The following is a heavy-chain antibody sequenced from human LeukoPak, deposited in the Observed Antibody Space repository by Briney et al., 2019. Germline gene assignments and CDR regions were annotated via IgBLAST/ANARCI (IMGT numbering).Heavy chain of an antibody. J-gene: IGHJ4*02. CDR2: MNPNSGNT. CDR3: AREVPYDSSRYYQPFDY. CDR1: GYTFTSYD. V-gene: IGHV1-8*03. D-gene: IGHD3-22*01. Sequence: GASVKVSCKASGYTFTSYDINWVRQATGQGLGWMGWMNPNSGNTGYAQKLQGRVTITRNTSISTAYMELSSLRSEDTAVYYCAREVPYDSSRYYQPFDYWGQGTLVTVSS.